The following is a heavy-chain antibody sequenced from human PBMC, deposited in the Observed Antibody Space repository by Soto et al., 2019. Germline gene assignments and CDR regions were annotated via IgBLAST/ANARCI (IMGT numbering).Heavy chain of an antibody. D-gene: IGHD6-19*01. CDR1: GGSITSFY. CDR3: AREGNGWYYSDY. V-gene: IGHV4-59*01. Sequence: SETLSLTCTVSGGSITSFYWSWIRQTPGKGLEWIGHISYTGSTNYNPSLKGRVTIAVDTSKNQFSLNLTSVTAADTAVYYCAREGNGWYYSDYWGQGALVTVSS. CDR2: ISYTGST. J-gene: IGHJ4*02.